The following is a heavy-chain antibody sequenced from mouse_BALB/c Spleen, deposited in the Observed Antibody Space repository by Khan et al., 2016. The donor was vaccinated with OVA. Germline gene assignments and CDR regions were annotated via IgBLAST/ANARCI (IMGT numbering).Heavy chain of an antibody. V-gene: IGHV1-26*01. CDR2: INPNTDNI. CDR1: GYSFTLYY. Sequence: VQLKQSGPDLVKPGASVKISRKASGYSFTLYYMSWVKQSHGKSLEWIGRINPNTDNINYNQEFKGKAMLTVDKSSNTAYMELRSLTSADSAVYFCARGYDFFASWGQGTLVTVSP. J-gene: IGHJ3*01. CDR3: ARGYDFFAS. D-gene: IGHD2-14*01.